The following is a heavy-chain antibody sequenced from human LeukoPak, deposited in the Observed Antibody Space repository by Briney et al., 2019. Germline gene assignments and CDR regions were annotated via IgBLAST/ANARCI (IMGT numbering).Heavy chain of an antibody. V-gene: IGHV4-59*08. CDR1: GGSISSYY. CDR3: ARHGGYSYGSFDY. CDR2: IYYTGST. J-gene: IGHJ4*02. Sequence: SETLSLTCTVSGGSISSYYWSWIRQPPGKGLEWIGYIYYTGSTKYNPSLKSRVTISVDTSKNQFSLKLSSVTAADTAVYYCARHGGYSYGSFDYWGQGTLVTVSS. D-gene: IGHD5-18*01.